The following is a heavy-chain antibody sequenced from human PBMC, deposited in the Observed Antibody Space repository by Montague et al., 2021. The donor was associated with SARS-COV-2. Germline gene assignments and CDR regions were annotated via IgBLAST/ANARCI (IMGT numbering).Heavy chain of an antibody. D-gene: IGHD1-26*01. CDR1: GFSLSTSGVC. CDR2: IDWDXDK. J-gene: IGHJ3*02. CDR3: ARIWGATRGDAFDN. Sequence: PALVTPTQTPTLTCTFSGFSLSTSGVCVSWIRQPPGKALEWPALIDWDXDKYYSTSLKTRLTISKDTSKHQVVLTMTNMDPVDTATYYCARIWGATRGDAFDNWGQGTLVTVSS. V-gene: IGHV2-70*01.